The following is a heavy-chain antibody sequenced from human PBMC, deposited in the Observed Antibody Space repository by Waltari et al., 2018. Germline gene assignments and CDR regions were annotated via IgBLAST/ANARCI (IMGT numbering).Heavy chain of an antibody. CDR1: GGTFSSYA. CDR3: ARELPPVNYYYYGKDV. J-gene: IGHJ6*02. D-gene: IGHD4-4*01. Sequence: QVQLVQSGAEVKKPGSSVKVSCKASGGTFSSYAISWVRQAPGQGLEWMGRIIPILGIANYAQKFQGRVTITADKSTSTAYMELSSLRSEDTAVYYCARELPPVNYYYYGKDVWGQGTTVTVSS. V-gene: IGHV1-69*09. CDR2: IIPILGIA.